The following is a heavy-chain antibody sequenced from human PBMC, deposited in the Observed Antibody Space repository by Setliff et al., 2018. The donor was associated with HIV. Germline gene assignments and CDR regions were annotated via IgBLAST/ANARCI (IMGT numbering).Heavy chain of an antibody. Sequence: GGSLRLSCAGSGSGGSGXXXSDIYMSWVRQAPGKGLEWLSYISSSGTTTSYADSVKGRFTISRDHAKTSVLLQMNSLRVDDTAVYFCAAQGVLWGQGTQVTVSS. J-gene: IGHJ4*02. CDR2: ISSSGTTT. V-gene: IGHV3-11*04. CDR1: GXXXSDIY. CDR3: AAQGVL.